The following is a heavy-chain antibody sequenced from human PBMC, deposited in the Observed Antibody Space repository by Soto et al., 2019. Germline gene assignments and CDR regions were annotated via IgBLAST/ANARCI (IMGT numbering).Heavy chain of an antibody. CDR2: IHYSGST. CDR1: GGSISSYY. V-gene: IGHV4-59*08. J-gene: IGHJ4*02. CDR3: AGLYGSGNHGDFDY. Sequence: SETLSLTCTVSGGSISSYYWSWIRQPPWKGLEWIGYIHYSGSTNYNPSLKSRVTISVDTSKNQFSLKLSSVTAADTAVYYCAGLYGSGNHGDFDYWGQGTLVTVSS. D-gene: IGHD3-10*01.